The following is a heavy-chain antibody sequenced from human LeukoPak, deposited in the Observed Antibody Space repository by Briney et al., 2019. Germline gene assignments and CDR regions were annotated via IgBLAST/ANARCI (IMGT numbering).Heavy chain of an antibody. V-gene: IGHV1-18*01. CDR3: ARVGGYYPSHWYFDL. CDR2: ITPYYGNT. CDR1: GYTFPNHG. J-gene: IGHJ2*01. Sequence: ASVKVSCKASGYTFPNHGISWVRQAPGQGLEWMGWITPYYGNTDYAQRFQGRLTLTTDTSTSTAYMELRSLRSDDTAVYYCARVGGYYPSHWYFDLWGRGTLVTVSS. D-gene: IGHD3-22*01.